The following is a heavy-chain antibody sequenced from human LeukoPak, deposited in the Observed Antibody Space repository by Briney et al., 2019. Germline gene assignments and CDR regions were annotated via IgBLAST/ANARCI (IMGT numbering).Heavy chain of an antibody. CDR3: ARMYSGTSYYFDY. J-gene: IGHJ4*02. D-gene: IGHD1-26*01. V-gene: IGHV4-59*01. CDR1: GVSISTYY. Sequence: SETLSLTCSVSGVSISTYYWIWIRQPPAKGLEWMGFFSYSGSTKYNPSLKSRATMSVDTSKNQFSLELNSVTAADTAVYYCARMYSGTSYYFDYWGQGTLVTVSS. CDR2: FSYSGST.